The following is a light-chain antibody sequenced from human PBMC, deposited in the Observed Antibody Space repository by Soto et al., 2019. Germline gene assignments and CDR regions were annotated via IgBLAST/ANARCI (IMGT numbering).Light chain of an antibody. CDR1: QGISSW. J-gene: IGKJ1*01. CDR2: DAS. CDR3: QQYGSSGT. Sequence: DIQMTQSPSSLSASVGDRVTITFRATQGISSWLAWYQQKPGKAPKLLIYDASGLESGVPSRFSGSGSGTDFTLTISRLEPEDFAVYYCQQYGSSGTFGQGTKVDI. V-gene: IGKV1-12*01.